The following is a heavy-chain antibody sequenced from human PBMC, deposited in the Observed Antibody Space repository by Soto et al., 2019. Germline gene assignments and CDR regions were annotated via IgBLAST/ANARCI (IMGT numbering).Heavy chain of an antibody. CDR3: ARDRNDCLLYDYYGMDV. V-gene: IGHV3-30-3*01. D-gene: IGHD3-9*01. CDR1: GFTFSSYA. J-gene: IGHJ6*02. Sequence: QVQLVESGGGVVQPGRSLRLSCAASGFTFSSYAMHWVRQAPGKGLEWVAVISYDGSNKYYADSVKGRVTISRDNSKNTLYLQMNSLRVEDTAVYYCARDRNDCLLYDYYGMDVWGQGTTVTVSS. CDR2: ISYDGSNK.